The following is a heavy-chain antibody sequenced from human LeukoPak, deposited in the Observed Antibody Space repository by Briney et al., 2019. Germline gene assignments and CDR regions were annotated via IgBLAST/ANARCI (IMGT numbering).Heavy chain of an antibody. J-gene: IGHJ4*02. Sequence: ASVKVSCKVSGYTLTELSTHWVRQAPGKGLEWMGGFDPEDGETIYAQKFQGRVTMTEDTSTDTAYMELSSLRSDDTAVYYCARDFPDAYSGYDPLDYWGQGTLVAVSS. CDR1: GYTLTELS. CDR2: FDPEDGET. V-gene: IGHV1-24*01. CDR3: ARDFPDAYSGYDPLDY. D-gene: IGHD5-12*01.